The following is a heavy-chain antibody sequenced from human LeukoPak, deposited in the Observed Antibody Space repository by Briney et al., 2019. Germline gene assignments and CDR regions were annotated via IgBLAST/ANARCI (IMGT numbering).Heavy chain of an antibody. J-gene: IGHJ4*02. CDR3: ATDPKQGGTYWNYFDY. D-gene: IGHD1-26*01. CDR1: GFTFSSYW. CDR2: INSDGSIT. V-gene: IGHV3-74*01. Sequence: GGSLRLSCAASGFTFSSYWMHWVRQAPGKGPVWVSRINSDGSITTYADSVKGRFTISRDNAKNTLYLEMNSLGAEDTAVYYCATDPKQGGTYWNYFDYWGQGSLVTVSP.